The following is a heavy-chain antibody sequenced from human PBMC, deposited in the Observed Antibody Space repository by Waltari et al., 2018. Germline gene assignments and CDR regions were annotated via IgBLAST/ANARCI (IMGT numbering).Heavy chain of an antibody. J-gene: IGHJ4*02. CDR1: GDSIKKDTVY. CDR3: ARLVWFGAWIDN. CDR2: IHSSGTT. Sequence: QVQLQESGPGRVRPSENLSLTCSVSGDSIKKDTVYWGWIRQSPGKGLECLGTIHSSGTTYVPASLEPRVTISVDTFNNRFSLNLRSATAADTAVYFCARLVWFGAWIDNWGQGSLVTVS. D-gene: IGHD3-10*01. V-gene: IGHV4-39*01.